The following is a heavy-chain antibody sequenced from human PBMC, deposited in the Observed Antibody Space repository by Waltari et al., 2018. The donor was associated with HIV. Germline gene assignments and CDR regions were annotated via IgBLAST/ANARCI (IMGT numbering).Heavy chain of an antibody. D-gene: IGHD1-20*01. CDR2: ITHTGTK. CDR1: GKYLSGYD. J-gene: IGHJ6*02. CDR3: ARGTNWNGHHFYYGLDV. V-gene: IGHV4-34*02. Sequence: QVHLQQWGAGLLKPSETLSLTCAVYGKYLSGYDWTWVRQTPGKGLQWVGEITHTGTKKYNPSLMSRVTISVDTSKNQFSLKMTSIGAADAAIYYCARGTNWNGHHFYYGLDVWGQGTTVSVSS.